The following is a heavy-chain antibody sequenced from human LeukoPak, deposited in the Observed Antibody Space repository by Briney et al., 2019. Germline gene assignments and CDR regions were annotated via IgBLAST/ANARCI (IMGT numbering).Heavy chain of an antibody. V-gene: IGHV4-4*07. J-gene: IGHJ5*02. Sequence: SETLSLTCTVSGGSISSYYWSWIRQPAGKGLEWIGRIYTSGSTNYNPSLKSRVTMSVDTSKNQFSLKLSSVTAADTAVCYCASTRYDFWSGYYPNWFDPWGQGTLVTVSS. CDR3: ASTRYDFWSGYYPNWFDP. CDR1: GGSISSYY. D-gene: IGHD3-3*01. CDR2: IYTSGST.